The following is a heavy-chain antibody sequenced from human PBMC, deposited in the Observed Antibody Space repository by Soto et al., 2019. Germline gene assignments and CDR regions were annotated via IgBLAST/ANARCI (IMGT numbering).Heavy chain of an antibody. V-gene: IGHV4-30-4*01. CDR2: IDSSGST. CDR1: GDSISNGDYY. J-gene: IGHJ4*02. Sequence: SETLSLTCTVSGDSISNGDYYWSWIRQPPGRGLEWIGYIDSSGSTYYNPSLKSRLTMSVDMSKNQFSLRLTSVTAADTAVYYCASRYLYWXQGLLVTVSS. D-gene: IGHD3-16*02. CDR3: ASRYLY.